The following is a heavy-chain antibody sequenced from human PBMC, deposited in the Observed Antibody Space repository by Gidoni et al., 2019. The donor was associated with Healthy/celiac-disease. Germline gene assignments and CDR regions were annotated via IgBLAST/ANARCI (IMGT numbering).Heavy chain of an antibody. V-gene: IGHV4-59*01. CDR3: ASEYGDYLSGAFDI. J-gene: IGHJ3*02. D-gene: IGHD4-17*01. CDR1: VGSISSYY. CDR2: IYYSGST. Sequence: QVQLQESGPGLVKPSETLSLPCTVSVGSISSYYWRWIRQPPGKGLEWSGYIYYSGSTNYNPSLKSRVTISVDTSKNQFSLKLSSVTAADTAVYYCASEYGDYLSGAFDIWGQGTMVTVSS.